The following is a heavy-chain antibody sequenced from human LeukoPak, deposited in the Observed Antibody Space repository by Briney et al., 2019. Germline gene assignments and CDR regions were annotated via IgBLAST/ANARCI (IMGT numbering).Heavy chain of an antibody. V-gene: IGHV3-7*01. CDR2: IKVDGSEK. Sequence: PGRSLRLSCVASGFSFSRSWMSWVRQAPGKGLEWVANIKVDGSEKHYLDSVEGRFIISRDNAKNSLRLQMNNLRAEDTAEYYCVRDGPFGSGTFGYWAQGTLVSVSS. J-gene: IGHJ4*02. CDR3: VRDGPFGSGTFGY. CDR1: GFSFSRSW. D-gene: IGHD3-10*01.